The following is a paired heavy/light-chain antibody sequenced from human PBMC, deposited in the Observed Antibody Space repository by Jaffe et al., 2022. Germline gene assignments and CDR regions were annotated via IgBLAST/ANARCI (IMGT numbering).Light chain of an antibody. CDR2: DNN. CDR1: SSNIGNNY. Sequence: QSVLTQPPSVSAAPGQKVTISCSGSSSNIGNNYVSWYQQLPGTAPKLLIYDNNKRPSGIPDRFSGSKSGTSATLGITGLQTGDEADYYCGTWDSSLSAAVFGGGTQLTVL. J-gene: IGLJ7*01. V-gene: IGLV1-51*01. CDR3: GTWDSSLSAAV.
Heavy chain of an antibody. D-gene: IGHD3-10*01. V-gene: IGHV4-34*01. Sequence: QVQLQQWGAGLLKPSETLSLTCAVYGGSFSGYYWSWIRQPPGKGLEWIGEINHSGSTNYNPSLKSRVTISVDTSKNQFSLKLSSVTAADTAVYYCARVRRPHLLLVGSGKDHPVGYYYYYYMDVWGKGTTVTVSS. CDR2: INHSGST. CDR1: GGSFSGYY. CDR3: ARVRRPHLLLVGSGKDHPVGYYYYYYMDV. J-gene: IGHJ6*03.